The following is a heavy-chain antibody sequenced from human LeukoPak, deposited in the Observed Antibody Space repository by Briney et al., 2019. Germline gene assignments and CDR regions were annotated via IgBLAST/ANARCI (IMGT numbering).Heavy chain of an antibody. CDR1: GFTFSSYS. J-gene: IGHJ4*02. CDR2: ISSTGTYI. V-gene: IGHV3-21*01. D-gene: IGHD5-18*01. CDR3: AREPTAMIL. Sequence: KAGGSLRLSCAASGFTFSSYSMNWVRQTPGRGLEWVSSISSTGTYIYYADSVKGRFTISRDNAKNSLYLQMNSLRAEDTAVYYCAREPTAMILWGQGTLVTVSS.